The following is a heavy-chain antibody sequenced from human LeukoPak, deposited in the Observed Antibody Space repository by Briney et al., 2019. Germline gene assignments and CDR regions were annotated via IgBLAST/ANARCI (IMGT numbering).Heavy chain of an antibody. CDR1: GYTFTGYY. Sequence: ASVKVSCKASGYTFTGYYMHWVRQAPGQGLEWMGWINPNSGGTSYAQKFQGRVTMTRDTSISTAYMELSRLRSDDTAVYYCARLQLWQNYYYYGMDVWGQGTTVTVSS. V-gene: IGHV1-2*02. CDR3: ARLQLWQNYYYYGMDV. J-gene: IGHJ6*02. D-gene: IGHD5-18*01. CDR2: INPNSGGT.